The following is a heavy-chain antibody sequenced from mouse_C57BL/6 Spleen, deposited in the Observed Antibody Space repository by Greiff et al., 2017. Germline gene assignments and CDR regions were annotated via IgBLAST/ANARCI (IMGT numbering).Heavy chain of an antibody. CDR1: GFSLTSYA. V-gene: IGHV2-9-1*01. CDR2: IWTGGGT. D-gene: IGHD2-1*01. Sequence: VKLQESGPGLVAPSQSLSITCTVSGFSLTSYAISWVRQPPGKGLEWLGVIWTGGGTNYNSALKSRLSISKDNSKSQVFLKKNSLQTDDTARYYCAAQYGNFPNYYALDHWGQGTSVTVSS. CDR3: AAQYGNFPNYYALDH. J-gene: IGHJ4*01.